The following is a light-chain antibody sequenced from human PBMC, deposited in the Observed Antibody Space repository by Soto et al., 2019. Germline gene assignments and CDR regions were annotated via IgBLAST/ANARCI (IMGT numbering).Light chain of an antibody. V-gene: IGKV3-20*01. Sequence: DFTHSPGTLSLSPGERATLSCRASQSVSSSYLAWYQQKPGQAPRLLIYGASSRATGIPDRFSGSGSGTDFTLTISRLEPEDFAVYYCQQYGSSLITFGQGTRLEIK. CDR1: QSVSSSY. J-gene: IGKJ5*01. CDR3: QQYGSSLIT. CDR2: GAS.